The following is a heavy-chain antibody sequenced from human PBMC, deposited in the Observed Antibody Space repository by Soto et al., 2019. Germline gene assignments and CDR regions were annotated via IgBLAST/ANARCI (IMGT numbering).Heavy chain of an antibody. CDR1: GGSISSSNW. CDR3: ARDRDVGGQGWYYGMDV. D-gene: IGHD6-19*01. J-gene: IGHJ6*02. CDR2: IYHSGST. Sequence: SGTLSLTCAVSGGSISSSNWWSWVRQPPGKGLEWIGEIYHSGSTNYNPSLKSRVTISVDKSKNQFSLKLSSVTAADTAVYYCARDRDVGGQGWYYGMDVWGQGTTVTVSS. V-gene: IGHV4-4*02.